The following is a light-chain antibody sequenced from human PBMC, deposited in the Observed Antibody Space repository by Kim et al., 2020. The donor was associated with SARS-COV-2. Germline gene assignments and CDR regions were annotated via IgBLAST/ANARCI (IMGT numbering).Light chain of an antibody. J-gene: IGLJ2*01. CDR1: SLRSYY. CDR3: NSRDSGDKVI. V-gene: IGLV3-19*01. Sequence: VALGQTVRITCQGDSLRSYYANRYQQKPGQAPILVIYGKNNRPSGIPDRFSGSSSGNTASLTITGAQAEDEADYYCNSRDSGDKVIFGGGTKVTVL. CDR2: GKN.